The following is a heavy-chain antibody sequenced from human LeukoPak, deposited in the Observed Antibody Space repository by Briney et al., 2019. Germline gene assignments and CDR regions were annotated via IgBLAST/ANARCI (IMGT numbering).Heavy chain of an antibody. D-gene: IGHD3-10*01. Sequence: SETLSLTCMVSGGSISSDYWSWIRQPPGEGLECSGYIYYSGSTNYNPSLKSPVNIPVATSKNQSSLKLSSVTAADTAVYYCARRSPRYYYGSGSFQPDYYYGMDVWGQGTTVTVSS. CDR3: ARRSPRYYYGSGSFQPDYYYGMDV. CDR2: IYYSGST. CDR1: GGSISSDY. V-gene: IGHV4-59*08. J-gene: IGHJ6*02.